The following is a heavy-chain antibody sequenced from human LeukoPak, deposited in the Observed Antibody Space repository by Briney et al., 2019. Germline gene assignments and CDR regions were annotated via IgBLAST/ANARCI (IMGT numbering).Heavy chain of an antibody. V-gene: IGHV3-23*01. CDR2: FSGSGGNT. CDR1: GFTFSSYA. CDR3: AKDLFGEFYFDY. D-gene: IGHD3-10*01. J-gene: IGHJ4*02. Sequence: XGSLRLSCAASGFTFSSYAMSWVRQAPGKGLEWVSTFSGSGGNTYYADSVKGRFTISRDNSKNTLYLQMNSLRAEDTAVYYCAKDLFGEFYFDYWGQGTLVTVSS.